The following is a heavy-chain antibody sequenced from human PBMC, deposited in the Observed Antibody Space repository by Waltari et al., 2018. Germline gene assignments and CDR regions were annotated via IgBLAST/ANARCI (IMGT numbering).Heavy chain of an antibody. CDR2: ILPGDSDT. V-gene: IGHV5-51*01. Sequence: EVQLVQSGAEVKKPGESLKISCKGSGYSFTSYWIGWVRQMPGKGLEWRGIILPGDSDTRYSPSFQGQATISADKSISTAYQQWSSLKASDTAMYYGARHRGVGFGELDYWGQGTLVTVSS. D-gene: IGHD3-10*01. J-gene: IGHJ4*02. CDR1: GYSFTSYW. CDR3: ARHRGVGFGELDY.